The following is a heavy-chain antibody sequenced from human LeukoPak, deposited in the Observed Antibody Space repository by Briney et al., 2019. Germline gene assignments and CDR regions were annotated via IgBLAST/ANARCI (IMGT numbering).Heavy chain of an antibody. CDR1: GFTFSGSA. CDR3: ASSRAYNWNDGVGY. V-gene: IGHV3-73*01. D-gene: IGHD1-1*01. CDR2: IRSKANSYAT. Sequence: GGSLRLSCAASGFTFSGSAMHWVRQASGKGLEWGGRIRSKANSYATAYAASVKGRFTISRDNSKNTLYLQMNSLRAEDMAKYYCASSRAYNWNDGVGYWGQGTLVTVSS. J-gene: IGHJ4*02.